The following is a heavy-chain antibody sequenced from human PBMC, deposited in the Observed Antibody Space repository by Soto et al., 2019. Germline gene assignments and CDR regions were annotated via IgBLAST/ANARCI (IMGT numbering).Heavy chain of an antibody. CDR3: AGDLVGKGDY. V-gene: IGHV3-23*01. CDR1: GFTFRNYA. CDR2: ISGSGSNT. D-gene: IGHD1-26*01. Sequence: EVQLLESGGGLVQTGGSLRLSCAASGFTFRNYAMNWVRQAPGKGLEWVSVISGSGSNTHYADSVKGRFTISRDNSKDTLDLQMNNLRAEDTAVYFCAGDLVGKGDYWGQGTVVTVSS. J-gene: IGHJ4*02.